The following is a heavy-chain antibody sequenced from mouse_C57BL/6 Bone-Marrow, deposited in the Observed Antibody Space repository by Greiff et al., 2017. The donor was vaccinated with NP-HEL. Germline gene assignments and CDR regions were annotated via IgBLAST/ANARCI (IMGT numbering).Heavy chain of an antibody. J-gene: IGHJ3*01. CDR2: ILPGSGST. CDR3: ARWGGSSPAWFAY. Sequence: QVQLQQSGAELMKPGASVKLSCKATGYTFTGYWIEWVKQRPGHGLEWIGEILPGSGSTHYNEKFKGKATFTADTSSHKAYMQISSLTTDDSAIYYCARWGGSSPAWFAYWGQGTLVTVSA. V-gene: IGHV1-9*01. CDR1: GYTFTGYW. D-gene: IGHD1-1*01.